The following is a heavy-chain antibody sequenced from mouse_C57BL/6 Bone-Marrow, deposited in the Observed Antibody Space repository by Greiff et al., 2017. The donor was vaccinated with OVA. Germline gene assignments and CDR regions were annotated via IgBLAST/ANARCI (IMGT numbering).Heavy chain of an antibody. Sequence: QVQLKQSGAELARPGASVKLSCKASGYTFTSYGISWVKQRPGQGLEWIGEIYPRSGNTYYNEKFKGKATLTADKSYSTAYMELHSLTSEHSAVYFGARKSLYYLYAMDYWGQGTSVTVSS. D-gene: IGHD2-1*01. CDR1: GYTFTSYG. CDR2: IYPRSGNT. V-gene: IGHV1-81*01. CDR3: ARKSLYYLYAMDY. J-gene: IGHJ4*01.